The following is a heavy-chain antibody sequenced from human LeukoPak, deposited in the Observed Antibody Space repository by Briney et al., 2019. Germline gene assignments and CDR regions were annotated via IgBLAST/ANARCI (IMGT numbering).Heavy chain of an antibody. CDR2: ISSSSSYI. Sequence: GGSLRLSCAASGFTFSSYSMNWVRQAPGKGLEWVSSISSSSSYIFYADSVKGRFTISRDNAKNSLYLQMNSLRAEDTAVYYCARGPDFWSGYYTVYFDCCGREPWSPSPQ. J-gene: IGHJ4*02. D-gene: IGHD3-3*01. CDR3: ARGPDFWSGYYTVYFDC. CDR1: GFTFSSYS. V-gene: IGHV3-21*01.